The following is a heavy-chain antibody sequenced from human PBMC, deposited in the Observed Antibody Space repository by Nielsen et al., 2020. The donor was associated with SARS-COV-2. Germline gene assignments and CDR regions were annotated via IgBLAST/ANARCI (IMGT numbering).Heavy chain of an antibody. CDR1: GGSFSGYY. V-gene: IGHV3-11*04. J-gene: IGHJ4*02. CDR3: ARGDWDY. D-gene: IGHD1-26*01. CDR2: ITTSGLTI. Sequence: LSLTCAVYGGSFSGYYWSWIRQAPGKGLEWISYITTSGLTIYYADSVKGRFTISRDNAKNSLYLQMNSLRDEDTAVYYCARGDWDYWGQGTLVTVSS.